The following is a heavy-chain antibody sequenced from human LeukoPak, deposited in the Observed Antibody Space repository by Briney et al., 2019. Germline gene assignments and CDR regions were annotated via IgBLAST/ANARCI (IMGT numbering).Heavy chain of an antibody. D-gene: IGHD1-26*01. CDR3: ARAGWELQRTTKTRFDY. CDR2: IRVYSGDT. J-gene: IGHJ4*02. V-gene: IGHV1-18*01. CDR1: GYTFTNYG. Sequence: GASVTVSCTASGYTFTNYGVAWVRQPPGQGLEWMGWIRVYSGDTNSAQKFLGRVTMTTDTSTTTAYMELRSLTSDDTAVYYCARAGWELQRTTKTRFDYWGQGTLVTVSS.